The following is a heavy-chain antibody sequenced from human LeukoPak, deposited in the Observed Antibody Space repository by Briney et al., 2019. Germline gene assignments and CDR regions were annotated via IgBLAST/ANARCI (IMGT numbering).Heavy chain of an antibody. CDR3: ARVDRYHYYLDV. J-gene: IGHJ6*03. V-gene: IGHV1-69*05. CDR2: IMPLFNTA. CDR1: GGTFSSYS. Sequence: GSSVKVSCKASGGTFSSYSITWVRQAPGQGLAWMGGIMPLFNTANYAQQFQGRVTITTDESTSTAYMELSSLRFEDTAMYYCARVDRYHYYLDVWGKGTTVTVSS.